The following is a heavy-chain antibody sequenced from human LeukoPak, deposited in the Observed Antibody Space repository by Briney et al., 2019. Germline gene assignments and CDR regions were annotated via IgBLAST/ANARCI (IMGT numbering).Heavy chain of an antibody. J-gene: IGHJ4*02. CDR2: IYYSGST. CDR1: GGSISSYY. CDR3: ARTDGDYLCLDY. D-gene: IGHD4-17*01. Sequence: SGTLSLTCTVSGGSISSYYWSWIRQPPGKGLEWIGYIYYSGSTNYNPSLKSRVTISVDTSKNQFSLKLSSVTAADTAVYYCARTDGDYLCLDYWGQGTLVTVSS. V-gene: IGHV4-59*01.